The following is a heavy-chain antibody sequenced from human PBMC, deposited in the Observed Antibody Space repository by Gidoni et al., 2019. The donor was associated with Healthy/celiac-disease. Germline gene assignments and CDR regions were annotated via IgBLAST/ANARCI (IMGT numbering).Heavy chain of an antibody. CDR1: GFTFSSYA. CDR3: AKVKASKALAAAGTPYGMDV. CDR2: ISGSGGST. D-gene: IGHD6-13*01. J-gene: IGHJ6*02. V-gene: IGHV3-23*01. Sequence: EVQLLESGGGLVQPGGSLRLSCAASGFTFSSYAMSWVRQAPGKGLEWVSAISGSGGSTYYADSVKGRFTISRDNSKNTLYLQMNSLRAEDTAVYYCAKVKASKALAAAGTPYGMDVWGQGTTVTVSS.